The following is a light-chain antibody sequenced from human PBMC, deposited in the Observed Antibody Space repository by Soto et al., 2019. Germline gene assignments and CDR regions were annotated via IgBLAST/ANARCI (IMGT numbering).Light chain of an antibody. CDR1: QSVSNNY. CDR2: GAS. V-gene: IGKV3-20*01. CDR3: QQYGSSRT. Sequence: EIVLTQSPATLSSFPGDRVTLSCRASQSVSNNYLAWYQQKPGQAPSLLIYGASSRATGISDRFSGSGSGTDFTLTISRLEPEDFAVYYCQQYGSSRTFGQGTKVDIK. J-gene: IGKJ1*01.